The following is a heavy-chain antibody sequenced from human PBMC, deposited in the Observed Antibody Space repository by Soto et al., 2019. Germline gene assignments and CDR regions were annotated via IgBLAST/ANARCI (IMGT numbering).Heavy chain of an antibody. J-gene: IGHJ4*02. Sequence: QVQLVQSGAEVKKPGASVKVSCKASGYTFTSYYMHWVRQAPGQGLEWMGIINPSGGSTSYAQKFRGKVTMTRDTSTSTDYMELSSLRSGDTAGYYCARDSVNTVVKYYFDYWGQGPLVTVSS. CDR1: GYTFTSYY. V-gene: IGHV1-46*03. CDR2: INPSGGST. D-gene: IGHD4-17*01. CDR3: ARDSVNTVVKYYFDY.